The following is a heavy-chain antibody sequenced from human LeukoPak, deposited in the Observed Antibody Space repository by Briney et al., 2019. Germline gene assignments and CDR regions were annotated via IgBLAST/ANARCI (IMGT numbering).Heavy chain of an antibody. Sequence: SETLSLTCAVYGGSFSGYYWSWIRQPPGKGLEWIGEINHSGSTNYNPSLKSRVTISVDTSKNQFSLKLSSVTAADTAHIVYVLGELSLDPDYWGQGTLVTVSS. CDR3: VLGELSLDPDY. J-gene: IGHJ4*02. CDR1: GGSFSGYY. D-gene: IGHD3-16*02. CDR2: INHSGST. V-gene: IGHV4-34*01.